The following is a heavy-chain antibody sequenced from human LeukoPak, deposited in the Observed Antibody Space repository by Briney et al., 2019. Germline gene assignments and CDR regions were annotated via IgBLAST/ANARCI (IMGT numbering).Heavy chain of an antibody. V-gene: IGHV4-59*01. D-gene: IGHD1-1*01. CDR1: GGSISSYY. Sequence: PSETLSLTCTVSGGSISSYYWSWIRQPPGKGLEWIGYIYYSGSTNYNPSLKSRVTISVDTSKNQFSLKLSSVTAADTAVYYCARSLEIYYYYMDVWGKGTTVTISS. J-gene: IGHJ6*03. CDR3: ARSLEIYYYYMDV. CDR2: IYYSGST.